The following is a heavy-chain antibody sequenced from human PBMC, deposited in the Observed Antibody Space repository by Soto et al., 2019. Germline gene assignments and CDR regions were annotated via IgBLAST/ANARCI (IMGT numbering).Heavy chain of an antibody. J-gene: IGHJ6*02. CDR1: GFTFSSYA. CDR3: AKPASGWYPKLMNGMDV. V-gene: IGHV3-23*01. CDR2: ISGSGGNI. D-gene: IGHD6-19*01. Sequence: DVQLLESGGGLVQPGGSLRLSCVVSGFTFSSYAMSWVRQAQGKGLEWVSSISGSGGNIYYADSVKGRFTISRDNSKNRLHLQMNSLRAEDTAVYYCAKPASGWYPKLMNGMDVWGQGTTVTVSS.